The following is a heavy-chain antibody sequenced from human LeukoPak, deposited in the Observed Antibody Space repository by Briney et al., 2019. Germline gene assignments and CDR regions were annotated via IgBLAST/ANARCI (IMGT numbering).Heavy chain of an antibody. J-gene: IGHJ6*03. Sequence: HPGGSLRLSCAASGFTFSSYAMHWVRQAPGKGLEYVSAISSNGGSTYYANSVEGRFTISRDNSKNTLYLQMGSLRAEDMAVYYCARGSSYMDVWGKGTTVTVSS. D-gene: IGHD2-2*01. CDR3: ARGSSYMDV. CDR2: ISSNGGST. V-gene: IGHV3-64*01. CDR1: GFTFSSYA.